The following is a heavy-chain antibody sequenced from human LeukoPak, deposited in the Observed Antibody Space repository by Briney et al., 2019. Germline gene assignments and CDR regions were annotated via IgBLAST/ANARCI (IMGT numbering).Heavy chain of an antibody. CDR2: IYYSGST. D-gene: IGHD5-18*01. Sequence: PSETLSLTCTVSGGSISSSSYYWGWIRQPPGKGLEWIGSIYYSGSTYYNPSLKSRVTISVDTSKNQFSLQLNSVTPEDTAVYYCARGKYSYGLDYWGQGTLVTVSS. J-gene: IGHJ4*02. CDR3: ARGKYSYGLDY. CDR1: GGSISSSSYY. V-gene: IGHV4-39*01.